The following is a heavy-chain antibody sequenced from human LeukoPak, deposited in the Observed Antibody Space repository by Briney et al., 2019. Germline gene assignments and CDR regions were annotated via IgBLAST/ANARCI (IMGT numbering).Heavy chain of an antibody. V-gene: IGHV1-69*13. J-gene: IGHJ4*02. CDR1: GGTFSSYA. CDR3: ARSEGFGETRFDY. CDR2: IIPIFGTA. Sequence: SVKVSCKTSGGTFSSYAISWVRQAPGQGLEWMGGIIPIFGTANYAQKFQGRVTITADESTSTAYMELSSLRSEDTAVYYCARSEGFGETRFDYWGQGTLVTVSS. D-gene: IGHD3-10*01.